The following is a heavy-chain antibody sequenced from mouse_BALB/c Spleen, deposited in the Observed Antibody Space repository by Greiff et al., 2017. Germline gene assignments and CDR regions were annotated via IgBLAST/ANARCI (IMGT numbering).Heavy chain of an antibody. Sequence: EVKLMESGGGLVKPGGSLKLSCAASGFAFSSYDMSWVRQTPEKRLEWVAYISSGGGSTYYPDTVKGRFTISRDNAKNTLYLQMSSLKSEDTAMYYCAIHPIRDYRCYAMDYWGQGTSVTVSS. CDR2: ISSGGGST. J-gene: IGHJ4*01. CDR3: AIHPIRDYRCYAMDY. D-gene: IGHD2-14*01. V-gene: IGHV5-12-1*01. CDR1: GFAFSSYD.